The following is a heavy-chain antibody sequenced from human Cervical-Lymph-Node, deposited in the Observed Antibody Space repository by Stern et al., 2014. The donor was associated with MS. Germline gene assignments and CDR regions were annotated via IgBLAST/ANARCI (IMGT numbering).Heavy chain of an antibody. J-gene: IGHJ4*02. CDR3: VKRGITEVRGVRLGDY. CDR2: ISYDGSDT. Sequence: QVQLVQSGGGVVQPGRSLRLTCTVSGFTFSSSGMHWVRQAPRPGLEWVSVISYDGSDTYYAESVKCRFTISRDNTKNTLYLEMRRLRREDTAVYYCVKRGITEVRGVRLGDYWGPGTLVIVSS. D-gene: IGHD3-10*01. CDR1: GFTFSSSG. V-gene: IGHV3-30*18.